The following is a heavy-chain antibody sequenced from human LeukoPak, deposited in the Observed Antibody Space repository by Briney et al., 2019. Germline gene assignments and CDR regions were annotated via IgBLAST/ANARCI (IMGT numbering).Heavy chain of an antibody. CDR1: GGSMSSDY. J-gene: IGHJ4*02. CDR2: LFGNGGT. Sequence: SETLSLTCSASGGSMSSDYWSWIRQSPGKGLEWIGRLFGNGGTNYSPSFQRRATMSVDTSTRRLSLRLNSVTAADTAVYYCARQMAKKWDLPGSFDSWGQGILVTVSS. V-gene: IGHV4-59*08. CDR3: ARQMAKKWDLPGSFDS. D-gene: IGHD1-26*01.